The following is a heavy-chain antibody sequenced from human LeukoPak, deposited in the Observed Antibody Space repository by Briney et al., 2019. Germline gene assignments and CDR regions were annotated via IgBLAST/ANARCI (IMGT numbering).Heavy chain of an antibody. V-gene: IGHV3-48*03. D-gene: IGHD6-6*01. Sequence: PGGSLRLSCTASGXTFSSYEVNWVRQAPGKGLEWVSYISSSGNAVNYAGSVKGRFTISRDNAKSSLYLQMDSLRAEDTAVYYCARDRSAPRTYFDYWGQGALVTVSS. CDR2: ISSSGNAV. J-gene: IGHJ4*02. CDR1: GXTFSSYE. CDR3: ARDRSAPRTYFDY.